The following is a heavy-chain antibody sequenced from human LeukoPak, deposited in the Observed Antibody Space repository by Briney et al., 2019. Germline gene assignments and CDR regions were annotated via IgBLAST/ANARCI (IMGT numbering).Heavy chain of an antibody. V-gene: IGHV1-8*01. CDR3: ASDKKLWFGELYGMDV. CDR2: MNPNSGNT. Sequence: ASVKVSCKASGYTFTSYDINWVRQATGQGLEWMGWMNPNSGNTGYAQKFQGRVTMTRNTSISTAYMELSSLRSEDTAVYYCASDKKLWFGELYGMDVWGQGTTVTVSS. J-gene: IGHJ6*02. D-gene: IGHD3-10*01. CDR1: GYTFTSYD.